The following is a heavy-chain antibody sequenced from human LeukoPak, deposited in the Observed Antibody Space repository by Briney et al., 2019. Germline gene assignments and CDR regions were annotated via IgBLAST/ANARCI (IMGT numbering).Heavy chain of an antibody. CDR2: INPSGGST. V-gene: IGHV1-46*01. D-gene: IGHD5-12*01. CDR1: GYTFTSYY. CDR3: ARDLRGYSYYYGMDV. Sequence: GASVKVSFKASGYTFTSYYMHWVRQAPGQGLEWMGIINPSGGSTSYAQKFQGRVTMTRDTSTSTVYMELCSLRSEDTAVYYCARDLRGYSYYYGMDVWGQGTTVTVS. J-gene: IGHJ6*02.